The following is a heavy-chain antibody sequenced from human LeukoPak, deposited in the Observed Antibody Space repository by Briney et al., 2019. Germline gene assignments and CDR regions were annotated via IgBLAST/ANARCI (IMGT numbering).Heavy chain of an antibody. CDR1: GFTFSDYY. J-gene: IGHJ5*02. Sequence: PGGSLRLSCAACGFTFSDYYMIWILQAPGNGLELLSYISSSSSYTNYADSVKGRFTISRDNANNSLYLQMYHPSAVDPAVYYCARDRIVGATGWFDPWGQGTLVTVSS. D-gene: IGHD1-26*01. CDR3: ARDRIVGATGWFDP. CDR2: ISSSSSYT. V-gene: IGHV3-11*05.